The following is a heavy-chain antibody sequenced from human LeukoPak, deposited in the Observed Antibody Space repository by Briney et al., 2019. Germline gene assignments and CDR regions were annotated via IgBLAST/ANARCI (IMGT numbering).Heavy chain of an antibody. D-gene: IGHD3-22*01. CDR1: GFTVSSNY. Sequence: GGSLRLSCAASGFTVSSNYMSWVRQAPGKGLEWVSVIYSGGSTYYADSVKGRFTISRDNSKNTLYLQMNSLRAEDTAVYYCARDSPYYYGSSGYPVYFDYWGQGTLVTVSS. CDR2: IYSGGST. V-gene: IGHV3-53*01. J-gene: IGHJ4*02. CDR3: ARDSPYYYGSSGYPVYFDY.